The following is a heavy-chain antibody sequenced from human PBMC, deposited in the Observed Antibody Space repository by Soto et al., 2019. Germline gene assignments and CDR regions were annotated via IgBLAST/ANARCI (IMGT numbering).Heavy chain of an antibody. D-gene: IGHD1-26*01. CDR3: AKRPKALLTFDY. V-gene: IGHV3-30-3*02. J-gene: IGHJ4*02. CDR2: MSYDGTTK. Sequence: GSLRLSCAASGFIFSNYVMYWVRQAPGKGLEWVAFMSYDGTTKYYADSVKGRFTISRDNSKNTLYLQMNSLRAEDTAIYYCAKRPKALLTFDYWGQGTLVTVSS. CDR1: GFIFSNYV.